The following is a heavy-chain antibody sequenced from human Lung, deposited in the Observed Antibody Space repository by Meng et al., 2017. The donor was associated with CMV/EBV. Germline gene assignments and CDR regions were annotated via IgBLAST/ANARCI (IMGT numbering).Heavy chain of an antibody. J-gene: IGHJ4*02. CDR1: GFTVSSDY. V-gene: IGHV3-53*01. CDR2: IYSTGNT. Sequence: GESLKISCAASGFTVSSDYMSWVRQAPGKGLEWVSVIYSTGNTYYADSVKGRLTISRDNSKNTLYLQMNSLRAEDTAVYYCARGVAAALFDYWGQGTLVTVSS. D-gene: IGHD2-15*01. CDR3: ARGVAAALFDY.